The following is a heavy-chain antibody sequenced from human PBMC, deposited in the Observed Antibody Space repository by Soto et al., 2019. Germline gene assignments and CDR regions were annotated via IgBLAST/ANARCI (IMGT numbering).Heavy chain of an antibody. CDR3: AKDKGKRYFDY. CDR2: ISDDGTIE. V-gene: IGHV3-30*18. D-gene: IGHD2-15*01. CDR1: GLTFSRAG. Sequence: GGSLRLSCAASGLTFSRAGMHWVRQAPGKGLEWVALISDDGTIEYYADSVKGRFTISRDNSKNTLFLQMNSLRVEDTALYYCAKDKGKRYFDYWGQGSLVTVSS. J-gene: IGHJ4*02.